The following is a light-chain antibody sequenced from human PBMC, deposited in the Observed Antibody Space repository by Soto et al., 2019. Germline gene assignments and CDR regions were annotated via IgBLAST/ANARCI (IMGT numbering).Light chain of an antibody. CDR1: QSASTF. CDR3: QQYNRYAVT. V-gene: IGKV1-5*02. J-gene: IGKJ1*01. Sequence: DIQMPQFTSTLSASVAPSVPIICMASQSASTFLAWYQQKPGQAPKLLIYDASTLQSGVPSRFSASGSGTEFAFTISGLQPDDFAVYYCQQYNRYAVTFGQGTKVDI. CDR2: DAS.